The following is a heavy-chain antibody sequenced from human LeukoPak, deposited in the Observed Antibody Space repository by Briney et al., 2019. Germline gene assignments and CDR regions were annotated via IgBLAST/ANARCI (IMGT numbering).Heavy chain of an antibody. CDR2: ISSSSSTI. V-gene: IGHV3-48*01. J-gene: IGHJ5*02. D-gene: IGHD1-26*01. CDR1: GFTFSSYG. CDR3: ARSLVVGATYPYH. Sequence: SLRLSCAASGFTFSSYGITWVLQAPGKGLGWVSYISSSSSTIYYAASVTGRFTISRDNAKNSLYLQLNSLRAEDTAVYYCARSLVVGATYPYHWGQGPLVTVSS.